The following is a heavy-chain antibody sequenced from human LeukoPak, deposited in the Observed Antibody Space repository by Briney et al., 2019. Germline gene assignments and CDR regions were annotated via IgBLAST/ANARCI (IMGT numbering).Heavy chain of an antibody. J-gene: IGHJ6*03. D-gene: IGHD6-25*01. CDR3: VRGGESYYNYYMDV. CDR2: ISSSSYI. CDR1: GFTFSTYS. Sequence: GSLRLSCAASGFTFSTYSMNWVRQAPGKGLEWVSSISSSSYIYYVDSVKGRFTISRDNAKNSMYLQMNSLRAEDTAVYYCVRGGESYYNYYMDVWGKGTTVTVSS. V-gene: IGHV3-21*01.